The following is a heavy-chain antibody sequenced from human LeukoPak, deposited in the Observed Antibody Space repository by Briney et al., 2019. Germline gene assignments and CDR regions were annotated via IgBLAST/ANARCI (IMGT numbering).Heavy chain of an antibody. CDR1: GGSISSYY. CDR3: ARVLITYYYDSSGYLPVAFDI. D-gene: IGHD3-22*01. CDR2: INHSGST. Sequence: SETLSLTCTVSGGSISSYYWSWIRQPPGKGLEWIGEINHSGSTNYNPSLKSRVTISVDTSKNQFSLKLSSVTAADTAVYYCARVLITYYYDSSGYLPVAFDIWGQGTMVTVSS. V-gene: IGHV4-34*01. J-gene: IGHJ3*02.